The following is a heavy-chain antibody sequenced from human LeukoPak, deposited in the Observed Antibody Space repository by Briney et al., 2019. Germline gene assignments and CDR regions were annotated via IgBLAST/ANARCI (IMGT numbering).Heavy chain of an antibody. J-gene: IGHJ4*02. V-gene: IGHV3-74*01. CDR2: INSDGSST. CDR3: AREGETYYYDSRGYYSL. CDR1: GFTFNSYW. D-gene: IGHD3-22*01. Sequence: GGSLRLSCAASGFTFNSYWMHWVRQAPGKGLGWVSGINSDGSSTSNADSVKGRFTISRDNAKNTLYLQMNSLRAEDTAVYYCAREGETYYYDSRGYYSLWGQGTLVTVSS.